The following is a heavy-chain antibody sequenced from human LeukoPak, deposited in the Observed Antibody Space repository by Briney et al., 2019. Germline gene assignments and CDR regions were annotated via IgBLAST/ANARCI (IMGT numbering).Heavy chain of an antibody. CDR2: INHSGST. Sequence: SETLSLTCAVYGGSFSGYYWSWIRQPPGKGLEWIGEINHSGSTNYNPSLKSRVTISVDTSKNQFSLKLSSVTAADTAEYYCARVFVAIFGVATRTRHFDYWAREPWSPSPQ. D-gene: IGHD3-3*01. V-gene: IGHV4-34*01. CDR1: GGSFSGYY. CDR3: ARVFVAIFGVATRTRHFDY. J-gene: IGHJ4*02.